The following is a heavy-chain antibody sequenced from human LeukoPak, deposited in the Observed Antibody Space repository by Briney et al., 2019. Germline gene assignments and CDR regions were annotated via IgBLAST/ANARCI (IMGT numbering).Heavy chain of an antibody. Sequence: SETLSLTCTVSGGSISSGSYYWSWIRQPAGTGLEWIGRIYTSGSTNYNPSLKSRVTISVDTSKNQFSLKLSSVTAADTAVYYCARDGRGFDYWGQGTLVTVSS. J-gene: IGHJ4*02. CDR2: IYTSGST. CDR1: GGSISSGSYY. V-gene: IGHV4-61*02. CDR3: ARDGRGFDY.